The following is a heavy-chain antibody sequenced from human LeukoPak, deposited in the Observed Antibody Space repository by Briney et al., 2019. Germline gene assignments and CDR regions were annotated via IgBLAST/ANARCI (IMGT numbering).Heavy chain of an antibody. CDR2: IQYDGSNE. CDR3: AKDRCSNGIGCYYYYMDV. CDR1: GFTFSSYG. V-gene: IGHV3-30*02. J-gene: IGHJ6*03. D-gene: IGHD2-8*01. Sequence: GGSLRLSCAASGFTFSSYGTHWVRQAPGKGLEWVAYIQYDGSNEQYAHSVKGRFRISRDSSKNILYLQMNSLRAEDTAVYYCAKDRCSNGIGCYYYYMDVWDKGTTVTISS.